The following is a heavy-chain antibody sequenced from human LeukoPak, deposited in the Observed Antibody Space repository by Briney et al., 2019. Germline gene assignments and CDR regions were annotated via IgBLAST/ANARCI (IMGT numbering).Heavy chain of an antibody. Sequence: SETLSLTCAVYGGSFSGYYWSWIRQPPGKGLEWIGEINHSGSTNYNPSLKSRVTISVDSSKNQFSLKLSSVTAADTAVYYCARGQMGRFLEWLYPSYNWFDPWGQGTLVTVSS. V-gene: IGHV4-34*01. CDR3: ARGQMGRFLEWLYPSYNWFDP. D-gene: IGHD3-3*01. J-gene: IGHJ5*02. CDR1: GGSFSGYY. CDR2: INHSGST.